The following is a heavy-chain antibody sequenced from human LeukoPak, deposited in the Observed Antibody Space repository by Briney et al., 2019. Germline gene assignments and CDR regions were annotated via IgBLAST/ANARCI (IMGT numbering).Heavy chain of an antibody. J-gene: IGHJ4*02. Sequence: GGPLRLSCAASGFTFDDYGMSWVRQAPGKGLEWVSGINWNGGSTGYADSVKGRFTISRDNAKNSLYLQMNSLRAEDTALYYCARGDSSGWRYHFDYWGQGTLVTVSS. CDR3: ARGDSSGWRYHFDY. CDR1: GFTFDDYG. V-gene: IGHV3-20*04. D-gene: IGHD6-19*01. CDR2: INWNGGST.